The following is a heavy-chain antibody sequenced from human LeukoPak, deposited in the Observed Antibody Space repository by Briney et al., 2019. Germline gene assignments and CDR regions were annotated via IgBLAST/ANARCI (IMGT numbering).Heavy chain of an antibody. D-gene: IGHD3-9*01. CDR1: GYSFTSYW. CDR2: IYPGDSDT. CDR3: ARWNDILTGYLTD. V-gene: IGHV5-51*01. Sequence: GESLKISCKGSGYSFTSYWIGWVRQMPGKGLEWMGIIYPGDSDTRYSLSFQGQDTISADKSISTAYLQWSSLKASDTAMYYCARWNDILTGYLTDWGQGTLVTVSS. J-gene: IGHJ4*02.